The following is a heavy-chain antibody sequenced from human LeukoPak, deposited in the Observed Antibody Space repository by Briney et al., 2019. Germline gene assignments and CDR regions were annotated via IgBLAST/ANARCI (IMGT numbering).Heavy chain of an antibody. Sequence: PGRSLRLSCAASGFTFSNYAMYWVRQAPGKGLEWVAIISYDGNRKYSADSVKGRFTISRDNSKNTLYLQIDSLRSEDTAVYYCARGSGRYGSAEVSYWGQGTLVTVSS. CDR1: GFTFSNYA. CDR3: ARGSGRYGSAEVSY. J-gene: IGHJ4*02. CDR2: ISYDGNRK. V-gene: IGHV3-30-3*01. D-gene: IGHD3-10*01.